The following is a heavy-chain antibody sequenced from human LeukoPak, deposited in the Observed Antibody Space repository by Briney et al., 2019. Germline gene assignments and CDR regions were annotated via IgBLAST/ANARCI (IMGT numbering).Heavy chain of an antibody. J-gene: IGHJ4*02. Sequence: SETLSLTCTVSGDSISSYYWSWIRQPAGKGLEWIGRIYTSGSTNYNPSLKSRVTMSVDTSKNQFSLKLSSVTAADTAVYYCAREGDSSGWYYPFDYWGQGTLVTVSS. CDR3: AREGDSSGWYYPFDY. CDR2: IYTSGST. V-gene: IGHV4-4*07. CDR1: GDSISSYY. D-gene: IGHD6-19*01.